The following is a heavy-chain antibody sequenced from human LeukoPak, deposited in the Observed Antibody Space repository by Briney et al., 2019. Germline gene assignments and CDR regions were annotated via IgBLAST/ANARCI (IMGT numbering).Heavy chain of an antibody. Sequence: ASVKVSCKASGYTFTNYYMHWVRQAPGQGLEWMGWINPNSGGTNYAQKLQGRVTMTTDTSTSTAYMELRSLRSDDTAVYYCARDRVVPAAMGWFDPWGQGTLVTVS. J-gene: IGHJ5*02. CDR2: INPNSGGT. CDR3: ARDRVVPAAMGWFDP. D-gene: IGHD2-2*01. CDR1: GYTFTNYY. V-gene: IGHV1-2*02.